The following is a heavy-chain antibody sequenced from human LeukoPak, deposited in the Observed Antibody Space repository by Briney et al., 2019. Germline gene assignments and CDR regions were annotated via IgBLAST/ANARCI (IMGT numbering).Heavy chain of an antibody. V-gene: IGHV3-33*01. CDR3: ARSGPDGDYMDV. J-gene: IGHJ6*03. Sequence: PGGSLRLSCAASGFTFSSYGMHWVRQAPGKGLEWVAVIWNDGSEKYYADSVKGRFTISRDNSKNTLYLQMNSRRAEDTAVYYCARSGPDGDYMDVWGKGTTVTVSS. D-gene: IGHD5-24*01. CDR2: IWNDGSEK. CDR1: GFTFSSYG.